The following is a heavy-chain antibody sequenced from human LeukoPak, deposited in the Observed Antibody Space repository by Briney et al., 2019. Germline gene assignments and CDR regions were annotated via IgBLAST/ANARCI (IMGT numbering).Heavy chain of an antibody. Sequence: GGSLRLSCVASGFIMKTDAMSWVRQAPGKGLEWASTISGSDDGTYYTDSVKGRFTISRDDSKNTLYLQMNSLRAEDTAVYYCARVAVVFGAGTEYFQHWGQGTLVTVSS. V-gene: IGHV3-23*01. J-gene: IGHJ1*01. CDR3: ARVAVVFGAGTEYFQH. CDR2: ISGSDDGT. CDR1: GFIMKTDA. D-gene: IGHD6-13*01.